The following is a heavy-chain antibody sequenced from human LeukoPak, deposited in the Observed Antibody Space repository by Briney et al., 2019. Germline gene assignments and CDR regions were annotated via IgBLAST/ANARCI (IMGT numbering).Heavy chain of an antibody. D-gene: IGHD3-9*01. J-gene: IGHJ4*02. Sequence: SVKVSCKASGGTFSSYAISWVRQAPGQGLEWMGGIIPIFGTANYAQKFQGRVTITADGSTSTAYMELSSLRSEDTAVYYCARTYYDILTGYFSGAGIYYFDYWGQGTLVTVSS. CDR3: ARTYYDILTGYFSGAGIYYFDY. CDR1: GGTFSSYA. V-gene: IGHV1-69*13. CDR2: IIPIFGTA.